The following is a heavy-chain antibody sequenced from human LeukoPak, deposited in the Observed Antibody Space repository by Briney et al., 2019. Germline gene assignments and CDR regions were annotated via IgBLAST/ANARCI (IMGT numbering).Heavy chain of an antibody. D-gene: IGHD6-19*01. V-gene: IGHV3-30*02. CDR3: ARAGYSSGWYPYFDY. Sequence: GGSLRLSCAASGFTFSSYGMHWVRQAPGKGLEWVAFIRYDGSNKYYADSVKGRFTISRDNAKNSLYLQMNSLRAEDTAVYYCARAGYSSGWYPYFDYWGQGTLVTVSS. CDR1: GFTFSSYG. CDR2: IRYDGSNK. J-gene: IGHJ4*02.